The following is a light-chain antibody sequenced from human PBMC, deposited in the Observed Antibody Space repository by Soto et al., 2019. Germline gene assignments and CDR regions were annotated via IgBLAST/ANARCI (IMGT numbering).Light chain of an antibody. CDR3: AAWDDSLSGPI. CDR2: NNS. Sequence: QSVLTQPPSVSGAPGQRVTISCTGSSSDIGAGYRVRWYQQVPGTAPKVLIYNNSNRPSGVPARFSGSKSGTSASLAISGLQAEDEADYYCAAWDDSLSGPIFGGGTKLTVL. CDR1: SSDIGAGYR. J-gene: IGLJ2*01. V-gene: IGLV1-40*01.